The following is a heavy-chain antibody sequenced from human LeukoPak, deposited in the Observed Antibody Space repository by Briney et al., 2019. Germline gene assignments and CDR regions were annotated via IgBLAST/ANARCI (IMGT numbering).Heavy chain of an antibody. CDR2: INPNSGGT. V-gene: IGHV1-2*04. Sequence: ASVKVSFKASGYTLTGYYMHWVRQAPGQGLEWMGWINPNSGGTNHAQKFQGWVTMTRDTSISTAYMELSRLRSDDTAVYYCARVGGSYGMDVWGQGTTVTVSS. CDR3: ARVGGSYGMDV. CDR1: GYTLTGYY. D-gene: IGHD1-26*01. J-gene: IGHJ6*02.